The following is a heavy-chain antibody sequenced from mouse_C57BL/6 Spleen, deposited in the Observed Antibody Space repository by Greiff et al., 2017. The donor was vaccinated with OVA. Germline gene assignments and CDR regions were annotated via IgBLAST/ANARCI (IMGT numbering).Heavy chain of an antibody. D-gene: IGHD2-4*01. V-gene: IGHV1-72*01. J-gene: IGHJ4*01. Sequence: QVQLQQPGAELVKPGASVKLSCKASGYTFTSYWMHWVKQRPGRGLEGIGRIDPNSGGTKYNEKFKSKATLTVDKPSSTAYMQLSSLTSEDSAVYYCARFGLRLGYAMDYWGQGTSVTVSS. CDR3: ARFGLRLGYAMDY. CDR1: GYTFTSYW. CDR2: IDPNSGGT.